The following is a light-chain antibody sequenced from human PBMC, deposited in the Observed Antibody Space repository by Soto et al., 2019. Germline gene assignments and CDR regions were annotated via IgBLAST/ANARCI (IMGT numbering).Light chain of an antibody. CDR2: KAS. CDR3: QQSNDLVA. J-gene: IGKJ5*01. Sequence: DIQMTQSPSTLSGSVGDRVTITCRASQTISSWLTWYQQKPGKAPKLLIWKASTVKRGVPSRFSGSGSGTDYSFSISSLHPEDIASYYCQQSNDLVAFGQGTRLEIK. CDR1: QTISSW. V-gene: IGKV1-5*03.